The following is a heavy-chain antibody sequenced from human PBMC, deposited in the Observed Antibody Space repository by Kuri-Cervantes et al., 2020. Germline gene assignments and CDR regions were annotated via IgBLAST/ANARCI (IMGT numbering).Heavy chain of an antibody. CDR1: GFTFSSYG. Sequence: LSLTCAASGFTFSSYGMHWVRQAPGKGLEWVAVIWYDGSNKYYADSVKGRFTISRDNSKNTLYLQMNSLRAEDTAVYYCARRGGFDWLLNYYCYGMDVWGQGTTVTVSS. J-gene: IGHJ6*02. D-gene: IGHD3-9*01. CDR2: IWYDGSNK. CDR3: ARRGGFDWLLNYYCYGMDV. V-gene: IGHV3-30*19.